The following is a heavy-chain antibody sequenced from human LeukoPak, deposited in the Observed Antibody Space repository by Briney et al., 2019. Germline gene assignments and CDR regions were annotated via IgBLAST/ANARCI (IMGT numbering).Heavy chain of an antibody. J-gene: IGHJ4*02. CDR2: IKSKHVGETT. D-gene: IGHD2-21*02. CDR1: TFTFRDMW. V-gene: IGHV3-15*01. CDR3: ATCNGDCYFNF. Sequence: GGSLRLACAAYTFTFRDMWMGWDRQAPGKGLEWIARIKSKHVGETTTNAAPVNGRFTISRDDSTNTLSLQRNSLKTEDTAVYECATCNGDCYFNFWGQGTLVTVSS.